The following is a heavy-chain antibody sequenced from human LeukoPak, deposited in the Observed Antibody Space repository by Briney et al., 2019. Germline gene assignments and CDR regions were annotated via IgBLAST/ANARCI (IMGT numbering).Heavy chain of an antibody. Sequence: SETLPLTCAVYGGSFSGYYWSWIRQPPGKGLEWIGEINHSGSTNYNPSLKSRVTISVDTSKNQFSLKLSSVTAADTAVYYCATKKRGYSYVHFDYWGQGTLVTVSS. CDR1: GGSFSGYY. CDR3: ATKKRGYSYVHFDY. D-gene: IGHD5-18*01. CDR2: INHSGST. V-gene: IGHV4-34*01. J-gene: IGHJ4*02.